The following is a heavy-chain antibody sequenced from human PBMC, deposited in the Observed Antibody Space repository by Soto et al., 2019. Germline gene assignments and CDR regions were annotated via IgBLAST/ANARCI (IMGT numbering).Heavy chain of an antibody. Sequence: QITLKESGPTLVKPTQTLTLTCTFSGFSLSTSGVGVGWIRQPPGKALEWLALIYWDDDKRYSPSLKSRLTITKDTSKNQVVLTMTNMDPVNTATDCCARFYCGGDCYSFGVDYWGQGTLVTVSS. V-gene: IGHV2-5*02. J-gene: IGHJ4*02. CDR1: GFSLSTSGVG. CDR3: ARFYCGGDCYSFGVDY. D-gene: IGHD2-21*01. CDR2: IYWDDDK.